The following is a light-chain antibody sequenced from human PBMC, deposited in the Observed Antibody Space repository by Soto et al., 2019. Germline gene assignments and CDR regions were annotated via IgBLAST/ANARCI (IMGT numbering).Light chain of an antibody. CDR3: QQYNNWPPT. CDR2: GAS. V-gene: IGKV3-15*01. CDR1: QSVRSN. J-gene: IGKJ1*01. Sequence: EIVMTQSPATLYASPGERATLSCRASQSVRSNLAWYQQKLGQAPRLLIYGASTRATGIPARFSGCGSGTEFTLSIGSLQSEDFAVYYCQQYNNWPPTFGQGTKVEIK.